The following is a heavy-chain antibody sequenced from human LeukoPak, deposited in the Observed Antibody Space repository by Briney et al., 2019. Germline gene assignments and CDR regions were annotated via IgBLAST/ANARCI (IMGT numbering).Heavy chain of an antibody. CDR3: AKAYIGLTHFDY. V-gene: IGHV1-2*02. Sequence: ASVKVSCKASGYTFTGYYTHWVRQAPGQGLEWMGWINPNSGGTNYAQKFQGRVTMTRDTSISTAYMELSRLRSDDTAVYYCAKAYIGLTHFDYWGQGTLVTVSS. CDR1: GYTFTGYY. D-gene: IGHD2-21*01. CDR2: INPNSGGT. J-gene: IGHJ4*02.